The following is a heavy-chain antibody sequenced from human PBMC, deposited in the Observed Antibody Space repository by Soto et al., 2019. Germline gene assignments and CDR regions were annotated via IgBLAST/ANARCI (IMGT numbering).Heavy chain of an antibody. CDR2: ISPKSGGS. CDR1: GYNFINYY. V-gene: IGHV1-2*02. J-gene: IGHJ4*02. Sequence: ASVNLSCKSSGYNFINYYMHRSLQAAGQGFEWMGRISPKSGGSNYAQKFQGRVSMTWDTSLKTAYLELSSLMSEDTAVYYCARPPGYISDWYSFDLWGQGSQVTVSS. CDR3: ARPPGYISDWYSFDL. D-gene: IGHD3-9*01.